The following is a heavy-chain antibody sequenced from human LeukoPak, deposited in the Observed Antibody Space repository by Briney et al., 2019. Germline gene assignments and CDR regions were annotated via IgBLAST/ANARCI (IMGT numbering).Heavy chain of an antibody. Sequence: PSETLSLTCTVSGGSLSIYYWSWLRQSPGKGLEWIAFINDRGSTNYIPSLMSRATISMDTSKSQLSLNLSSVTAGDTAVYYCARDRKQWLRGPFGPWGQGTLVTVSS. J-gene: IGHJ5*02. V-gene: IGHV4-59*01. CDR2: INDRGST. CDR1: GGSLSIYY. CDR3: ARDRKQWLRGPFGP. D-gene: IGHD6-19*01.